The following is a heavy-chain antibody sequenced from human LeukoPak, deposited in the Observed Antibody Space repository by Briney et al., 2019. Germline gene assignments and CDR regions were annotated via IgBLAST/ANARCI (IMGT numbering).Heavy chain of an antibody. CDR1: GLTVSSNY. CDR2: IYSGGTT. D-gene: IGHD6-19*01. V-gene: IGHV3-66*01. J-gene: IGHJ3*02. Sequence: PGGPLRLSCAASGLTVSSNYMSWVRQAPGKGLEWVSVIYSGGTTNYADSVKGRFTFSRDNSKNTLYLQMNNLRVEDTAVYYCARDVYNSGWYELGAFDIWGQGTLVTVS. CDR3: ARDVYNSGWYELGAFDI.